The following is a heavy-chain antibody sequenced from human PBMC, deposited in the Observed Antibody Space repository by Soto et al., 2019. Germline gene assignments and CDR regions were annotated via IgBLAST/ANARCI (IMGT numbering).Heavy chain of an antibody. CDR3: ARLSALVAPTNYYYYYMDV. CDR2: IYYSGST. Sequence: SETLSLTCTVSGGSISSYYWSWIRQPPGKGLEWIGYIYYSGSTNYNPSLKSRVTISVDTSKNQFSLKLSSVTAADTAVYYCARLSALVAPTNYYYYYMDVWGKGTTVTVSS. V-gene: IGHV4-59*08. CDR1: GGSISSYY. J-gene: IGHJ6*03. D-gene: IGHD2-15*01.